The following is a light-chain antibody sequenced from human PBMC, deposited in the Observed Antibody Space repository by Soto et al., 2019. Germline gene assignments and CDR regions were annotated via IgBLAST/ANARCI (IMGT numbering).Light chain of an antibody. CDR3: QQYERPPFA. J-gene: IGKJ2*01. CDR1: QSVSSY. V-gene: IGKV3-11*01. Sequence: EIVLTQSPATLSLSPGERATLSCRASQSVSSYLAWYQQKPGQAPRLLIYDASTRAAGVPDRVTGGGSGTDFTLTINALEPEDFALYFCQQYERPPFAFGQGTRLEI. CDR2: DAS.